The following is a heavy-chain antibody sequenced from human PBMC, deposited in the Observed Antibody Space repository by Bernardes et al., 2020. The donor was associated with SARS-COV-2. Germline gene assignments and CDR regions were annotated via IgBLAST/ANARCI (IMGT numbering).Heavy chain of an antibody. CDR1: GYTLTELS. J-gene: IGHJ2*01. CDR3: ATGPTTMTYWYFDL. Sequence: ASVKVSCRVSGYTLTELSIHWVRQAPGKGLEWMGGFDPEDGEPIYAQSFQGRVTMTEDTSADTAYMELSSLRSEDTAVYYCATGPTTMTYWYFDLWGRGTLVTVSS. CDR2: FDPEDGEP. V-gene: IGHV1-24*01. D-gene: IGHD4-17*01.